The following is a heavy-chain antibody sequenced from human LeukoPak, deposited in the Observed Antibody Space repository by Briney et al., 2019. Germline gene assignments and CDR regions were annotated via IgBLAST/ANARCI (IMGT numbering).Heavy chain of an antibody. CDR3: AREGDFCTSTSCYSWFDP. V-gene: IGHV1-18*01. Sequence: GASVKVSCKASGYTFTTYGISWVRQAPGQGLEWMGWISAHNGNTNSAQTLQGRVTMTTDTSTSTAYMELRSLRSDGTAVYYCAREGDFCTSTSCYSWFDPWGQGTLVTVSS. CDR2: ISAHNGNT. J-gene: IGHJ5*02. D-gene: IGHD2-2*01. CDR1: GYTFTTYG.